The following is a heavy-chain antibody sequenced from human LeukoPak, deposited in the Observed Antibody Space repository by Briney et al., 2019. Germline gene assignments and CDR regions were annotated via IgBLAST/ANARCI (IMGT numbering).Heavy chain of an antibody. CDR3: ARPADSSVDC. J-gene: IGHJ4*02. CDR2: ISGSGTTI. V-gene: IGHV3-11*01. CDR1: GLTFSDSF. Sequence: GGSLRLSCVVSGLTFSDSFMSWIRQPPGKGLEWITYISGSGTTIYHADSVKGRFTVSRDNAKNSVYLQMNSLRDEDTAVYYCARPADSSVDCWGQGTLVTVSS. D-gene: IGHD5-18*01.